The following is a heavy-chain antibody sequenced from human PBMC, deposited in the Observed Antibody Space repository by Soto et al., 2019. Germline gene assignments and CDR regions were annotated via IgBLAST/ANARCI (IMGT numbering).Heavy chain of an antibody. J-gene: IGHJ5*01. D-gene: IGHD3-22*01. CDR1: GGSTSSGAYY. V-gene: IGHV4-31*03. Sequence: QVQLQESGPGLVKPSQTLSLTCTVSGGSTSSGAYYWGWIRQHSGKGLEWIGYMHYSGSAYYNPSPKSRVTISVDTSMNQFSLKLSSVTAADTAMYYCARYFFDSSGYSNWFDSWGQGTLVTVSS. CDR2: MHYSGSA. CDR3: ARYFFDSSGYSNWFDS.